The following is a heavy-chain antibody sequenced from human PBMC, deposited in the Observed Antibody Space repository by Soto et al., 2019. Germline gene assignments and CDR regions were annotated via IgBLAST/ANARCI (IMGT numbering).Heavy chain of an antibody. J-gene: IGHJ4*02. CDR1: GFTFSSYA. CDR3: AKEDIVVVVAAREPFDY. CDR2: ISGSGGST. V-gene: IGHV3-23*01. Sequence: GGSLRLSCAASGFTFSSYAMSWVRQAPGKGLEWVSAISGSGGSTYYADSVKGRFTISRDNSKNTLYLQMNSLRAEDTAVYYCAKEDIVVVVAAREPFDYWGQGTLVTVS. D-gene: IGHD2-15*01.